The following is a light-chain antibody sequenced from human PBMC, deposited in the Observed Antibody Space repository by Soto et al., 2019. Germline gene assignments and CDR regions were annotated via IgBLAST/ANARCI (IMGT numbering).Light chain of an antibody. V-gene: IGKV2-30*01. J-gene: IGKJ4*01. Sequence: DVVMTQSPLSLPVTLGQPASISCRSSQSLVYSDGNTYLNWFHQRPGQSPRLLIYMVSNRDSGVPHRFSGSGARNYFPLKSSRVEAEDVGVYYCMQGTFWPLTFGGGTKVEIK. CDR3: MQGTFWPLT. CDR2: MVS. CDR1: QSLVYSDGNTY.